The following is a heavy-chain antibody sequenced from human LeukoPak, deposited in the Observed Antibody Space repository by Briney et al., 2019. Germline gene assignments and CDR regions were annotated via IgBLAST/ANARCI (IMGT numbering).Heavy chain of an antibody. CDR1: GFTFSDYY. Sequence: GGSLRLSCAASGFTFSDYYMSWIRQAPGKGLEWVSYISNSGSTIYYADSVKGRFTISRDNAKNSLYLQMNTLRAEDTPVYYSARHRKYTPVSYGMDVWGQGTTVTVSS. CDR3: ARHRKYTPVSYGMDV. J-gene: IGHJ6*02. V-gene: IGHV3-11*01. CDR2: ISNSGSTI. D-gene: IGHD1-14*01.